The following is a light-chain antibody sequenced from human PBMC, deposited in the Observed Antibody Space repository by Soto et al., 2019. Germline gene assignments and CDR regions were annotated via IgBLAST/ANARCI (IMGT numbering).Light chain of an antibody. J-gene: IGKJ1*01. V-gene: IGKV1-39*01. CDR3: QQCFSYPWT. CDR2: GAS. CDR1: QPISTF. Sequence: DIQMTQSPSSLSASVGDRVTITCRASQPISTFLNWYQKRPGKSPRLLVYGASTLQSGVPSRFNGSGSATAFTLTIGSLQLEDFAIYSGQQCFSYPWTFGQGTKVESK.